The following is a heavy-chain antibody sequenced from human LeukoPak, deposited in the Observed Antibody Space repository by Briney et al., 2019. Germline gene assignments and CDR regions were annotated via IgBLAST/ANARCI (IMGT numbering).Heavy chain of an antibody. D-gene: IGHD3-10*01. CDR2: IYYSGST. CDR3: ARLYGSGSYFHYYYYMDV. Sequence: SETLSLTCTVSGGSISSSSYYWGWIRQPPGKGLEWIGSIYYSGSTYYNPSLKSRVTISVDTSKNQFSLKLSSVTAADTAVYYCARLYGSGSYFHYYYYMDVWGKGTTVTISS. CDR1: GGSISSSSYY. V-gene: IGHV4-39*07. J-gene: IGHJ6*03.